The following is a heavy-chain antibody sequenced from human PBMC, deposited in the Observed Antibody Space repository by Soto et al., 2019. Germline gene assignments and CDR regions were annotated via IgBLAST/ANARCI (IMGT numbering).Heavy chain of an antibody. CDR3: ARGISMIVEVQRDAPDKYYFDS. D-gene: IGHD3-22*01. J-gene: IGHJ4*02. V-gene: IGHV4-34*01. Sequence: LSLTCAVYGGSFSGYYWSWIRQPPGKGLEWIGEINHSGSTNSNPPLKSRVTISVDTSKNQFPLRLNSVTAADTAVYYCARGISMIVEVQRDAPDKYYFDSWGRGTLVTVSS. CDR1: GGSFSGYY. CDR2: INHSGST.